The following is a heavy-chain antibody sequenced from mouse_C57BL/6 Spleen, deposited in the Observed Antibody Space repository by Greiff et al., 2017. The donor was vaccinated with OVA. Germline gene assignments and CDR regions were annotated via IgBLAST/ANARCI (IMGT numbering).Heavy chain of an antibody. V-gene: IGHV3-6*01. D-gene: IGHD1-1*01. CDR3: ARRLPRGGGYYFDY. Sequence: EVKLMESGPGLVKPSQSLSLTCSVTGYSITSGYYWNWIRQFPGNKLEWMGYISYDGSNNYNPSLKNRISITRDTSKNQFFLKLNSVTTEDTATYYCARRLPRGGGYYFDYWGQGTTLTVSS. CDR1: GYSITSGYY. CDR2: ISYDGSN. J-gene: IGHJ2*01.